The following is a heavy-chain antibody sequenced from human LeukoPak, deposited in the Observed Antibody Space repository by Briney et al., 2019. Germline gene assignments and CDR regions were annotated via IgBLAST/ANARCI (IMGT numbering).Heavy chain of an antibody. Sequence: SETLSLTCTVSGYSISSGYYWGWIRQPPGKGLEWIGSIAHTGSTYYNPSLKSRVTISVDTSKNQFSLKLSSVTAADTAVYYCARVGGGYDFKPKVYYYYYMDVWGKGTTVTISS. J-gene: IGHJ6*03. CDR2: IAHTGST. CDR1: GYSISSGYY. CDR3: ARVGGGYDFKPKVYYYYYMDV. V-gene: IGHV4-38-2*02. D-gene: IGHD5-12*01.